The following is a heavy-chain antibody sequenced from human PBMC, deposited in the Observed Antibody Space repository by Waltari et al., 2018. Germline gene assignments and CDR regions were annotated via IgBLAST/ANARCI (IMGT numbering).Heavy chain of an antibody. CDR2: IYHSGGT. CDR3: ARGYGSGSYYDDAFDI. CDR1: GYSISSGYY. D-gene: IGHD3-10*01. J-gene: IGHJ3*02. V-gene: IGHV4-38-2*01. Sequence: QVQLQESGPGLVKPSETLSLTCAVSGYSISSGYYWGWIRQPPGKGLEWIGSIYHSGGTEYNPSLKSRVTISVDTSKNQFSLKLSSVTAADTAVYYCARGYGSGSYYDDAFDIWGQGTMVTVSS.